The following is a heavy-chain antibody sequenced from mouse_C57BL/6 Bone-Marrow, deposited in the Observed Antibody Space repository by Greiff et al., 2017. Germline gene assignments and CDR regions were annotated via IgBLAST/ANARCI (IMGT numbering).Heavy chain of an antibody. CDR3: ARLGRMFAC. V-gene: IGHV1-9*01. CDR1: GYTFTGYW. D-gene: IGHD4-1*01. Sequence: QVQLQQSGAELMKPGASVKLSCKATGYTFTGYWIEWVKQRPGHGLEWIGEILPGSGSTNYNEKFKGKATFTADTFSTTAYMQLSSLTTEDAAIYYCARLGRMFACWGQGTLVTVSA. CDR2: ILPGSGST. J-gene: IGHJ3*01.